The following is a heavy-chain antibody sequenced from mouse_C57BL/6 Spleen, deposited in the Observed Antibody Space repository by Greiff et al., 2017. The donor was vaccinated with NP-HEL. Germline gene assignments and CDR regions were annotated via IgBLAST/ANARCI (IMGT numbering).Heavy chain of an antibody. J-gene: IGHJ4*01. V-gene: IGHV2-5*01. CDR1: GFSLTSYG. Sequence: VKLVESGPGRGEPSQSLSITCTVSGFSLTSYGVHWVRQSPGKGVEWRGVRLGGGSTDYNAAFMSRLSITKDNSKSQVFFKMNSLQADDTAIYYCAKNDGYYPYYAMDCWGQGTSVTVSS. D-gene: IGHD2-3*01. CDR2: RLGGGST. CDR3: AKNDGYYPYYAMDC.